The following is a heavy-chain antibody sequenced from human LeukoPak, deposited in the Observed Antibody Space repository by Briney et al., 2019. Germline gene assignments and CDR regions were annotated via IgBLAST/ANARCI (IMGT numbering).Heavy chain of an antibody. CDR1: SGSISSSNYF. J-gene: IGHJ4*02. CDR2: IYYSGST. D-gene: IGHD2-8*01. CDR3: ARRFSVTNGLYRPFDY. Sequence: SETLSLTCTVSSGSISSSNYFWGWIRQPPGKGLEWIGSIYYSGSTYYNPSLKSRVTISVDTSKNQFSLKLRSVTAADTAVYYCARRFSVTNGLYRPFDYWGQGILVTVSS. V-gene: IGHV4-39*01.